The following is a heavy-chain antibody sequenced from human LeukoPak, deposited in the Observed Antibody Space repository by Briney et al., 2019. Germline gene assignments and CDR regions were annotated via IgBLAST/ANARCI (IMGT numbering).Heavy chain of an antibody. Sequence: GASVKVSCHASGYTFTSYGISWVRQAPGQGLEWMGWISAYNGNTNYAQKLQGRVTMTTDTSTSTAYMELRSLRSDDTAVYYCARALTIVVVTATDPLDYWGQGTLVTV. CDR3: ARALTIVVVTATDPLDY. J-gene: IGHJ4*02. CDR1: GYTFTSYG. CDR2: ISAYNGNT. D-gene: IGHD2-21*02. V-gene: IGHV1-18*01.